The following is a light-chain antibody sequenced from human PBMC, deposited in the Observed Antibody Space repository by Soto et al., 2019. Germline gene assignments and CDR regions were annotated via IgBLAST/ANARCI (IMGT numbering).Light chain of an antibody. J-gene: IGLJ1*01. V-gene: IGLV1-51*02. CDR1: NSNIGNTY. CDR3: GGWDSGLSGYV. Sequence: QSVLTQPPSVSAAPGQKVTISCSGSNSNIGNTYVSWYQQLPGTAPKLLIYENNKRPSGIPDRFSGSKSGTSATLGITGLQTGDEADYYCGGWDSGLSGYVFGTGTKVTVL. CDR2: ENN.